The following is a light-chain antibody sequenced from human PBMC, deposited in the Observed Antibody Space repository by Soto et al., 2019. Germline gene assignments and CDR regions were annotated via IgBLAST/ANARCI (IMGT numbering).Light chain of an antibody. CDR1: QSVSSN. V-gene: IGKV3-15*01. CDR3: QQYNNWWT. J-gene: IGKJ1*01. Sequence: EILITQSPATLSVSPGERATLSCRASQSVSSNLAWYQQKPGQAPRLLIYGASTRATGIPARLSGSGSGTEFTLTISSLQSEDFAVYYCQQYNNWWTFGQGTKVDIK. CDR2: GAS.